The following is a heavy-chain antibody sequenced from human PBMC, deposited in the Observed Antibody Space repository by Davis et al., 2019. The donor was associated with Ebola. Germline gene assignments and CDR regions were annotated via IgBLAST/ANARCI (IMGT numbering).Heavy chain of an antibody. Sequence: GESLKISCAASGFTFSDYYMTWIRQAPGKGLEWVSHISSSASTEDYTDSVKGRFTISRDNAKNSLYLQMNSLRAEDTAVYYCASVEYFYHVMDVWGKGTTVTVSS. CDR1: GFTFSDYY. J-gene: IGHJ6*04. D-gene: IGHD2/OR15-2a*01. V-gene: IGHV3-11*01. CDR3: ASVEYFYHVMDV. CDR2: ISSSASTE.